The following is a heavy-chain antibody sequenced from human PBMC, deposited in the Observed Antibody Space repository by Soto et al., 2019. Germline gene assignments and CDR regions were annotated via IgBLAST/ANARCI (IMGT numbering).Heavy chain of an antibody. D-gene: IGHD5-18*01. V-gene: IGHV4-31*03. CDR1: GGSISSAAYY. Sequence: QVQLQESGPGLVKPSQTLSLTCTVSGGSISSAAYYWSWIRQHPGKGLEWIGYISPSGSTYYTPSLKSRVIISADTSKNQFSLNVTSVTAADTAVYDCAREYTYGSNFFDCWGQGALVTVSS. CDR3: AREYTYGSNFFDC. J-gene: IGHJ4*02. CDR2: ISPSGST.